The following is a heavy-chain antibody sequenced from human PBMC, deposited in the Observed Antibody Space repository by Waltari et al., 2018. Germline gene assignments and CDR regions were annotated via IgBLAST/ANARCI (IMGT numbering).Heavy chain of an antibody. J-gene: IGHJ4*02. CDR3: ARERGRRNYFDY. Sequence: QVQLQQWGAGLLKPSETLSLTCAVYGGSFSGYYWSWIRQPPGKGLEWIGEINQSGSTNYNPSLKGRVTISVDTSKNQFSLKLSSVTAADTAVYYCARERGRRNYFDYWGQGTLVTVSS. CDR1: GGSFSGYY. V-gene: IGHV4-34*01. CDR2: INQSGST.